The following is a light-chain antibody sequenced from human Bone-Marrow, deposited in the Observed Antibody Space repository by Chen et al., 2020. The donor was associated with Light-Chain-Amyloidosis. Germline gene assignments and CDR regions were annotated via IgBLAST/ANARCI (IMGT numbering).Light chain of an antibody. J-gene: IGLJ1*01. Sequence: QSVLTQPPSASGTPGQRVTISCSGAISNIGINYVSWYQHFPGAAPKLLLHRTNQPRSGVPALFSASTCGTSAFMAISGLRSEDEADYYCAAWDGSLSGYVFGTGTKVIVL. V-gene: IGLV1-47*01. CDR2: RTN. CDR1: ISNIGINY. CDR3: AAWDGSLSGYV.